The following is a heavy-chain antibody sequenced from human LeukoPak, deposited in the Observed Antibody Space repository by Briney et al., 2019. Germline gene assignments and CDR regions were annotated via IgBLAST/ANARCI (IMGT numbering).Heavy chain of an antibody. CDR3: AGYGSGSYYKAFDF. J-gene: IGHJ4*02. CDR1: GDSIRSSY. D-gene: IGHD3-10*01. V-gene: IGHV4-59*01. Sequence: PETLSLTCSVSGDSIRSSYWSWIRQPPGKGLEWIGYVYYTGSSYYNPSLKSRATTSIDMSKNQFSLKLTSMTAADTAVYYCAGYGSGSYYKAFDFWGQGILVTVSS. CDR2: VYYTGSS.